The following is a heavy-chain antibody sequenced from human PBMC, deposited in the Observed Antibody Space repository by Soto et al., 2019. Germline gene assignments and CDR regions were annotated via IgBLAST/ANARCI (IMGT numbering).Heavy chain of an antibody. CDR1: GFTFSDFY. V-gene: IGHV3-11*01. CDR2: IHSSGDTM. J-gene: IGHJ4*02. Sequence: GALRLSCAASGFTFSDFYMSWIRQAPGKGLEWVSYIHSSGDTMYYADSVKGRFTISRDNAKKSLYLQMNSLRAEDTAVYYCARDRGYGGDYFDYWGQGTLVTVSS. D-gene: IGHD3-10*01. CDR3: ARDRGYGGDYFDY.